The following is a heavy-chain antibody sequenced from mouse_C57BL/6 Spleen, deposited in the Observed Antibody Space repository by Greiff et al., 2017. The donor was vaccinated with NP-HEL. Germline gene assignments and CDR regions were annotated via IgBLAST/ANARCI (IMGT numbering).Heavy chain of an antibody. CDR1: GFNIKDYY. D-gene: IGHD2-1*01. J-gene: IGHJ4*01. V-gene: IGHV14-2*01. CDR2: IDPEDGET. CDR3: ARDYGNHYAMDY. Sequence: EVHLAESGAELVKPGASVKLSCTASGFNIKDYYMHWVKQRTEQGLEWIGRIDPEDGETKYDPKFQGNATITADPSSTTAYLQLSSLTSEDTAVYYCARDYGNHYAMDYWGQGTSVTVSS.